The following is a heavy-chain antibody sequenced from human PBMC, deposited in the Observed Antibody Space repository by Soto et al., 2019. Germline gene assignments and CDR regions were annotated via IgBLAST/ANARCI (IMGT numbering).Heavy chain of an antibody. V-gene: IGHV4-4*07. CDR3: ARGQRFSDWFDP. D-gene: IGHD3-3*01. Sequence: SETLSLTCTVSGGSMSSYYWTGIRQPAGKGLEWIGRVYSSGGTHYNPSLKSRVTISIDTSKNQFSLRLLSVTDADTAVYFCARGQRFSDWFDPWGQGTLVTVSS. CDR2: VYSSGGT. CDR1: GGSMSSYY. J-gene: IGHJ5*02.